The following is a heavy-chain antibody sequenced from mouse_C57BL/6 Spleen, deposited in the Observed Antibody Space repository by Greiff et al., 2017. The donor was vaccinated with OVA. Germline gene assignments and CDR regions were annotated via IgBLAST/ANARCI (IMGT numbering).Heavy chain of an antibody. CDR3: ARGGAMDY. CDR2: ISSGSSTI. CDR1: GFTFSDSG. V-gene: IGHV5-17*01. J-gene: IGHJ4*01. Sequence: EVHLVESGGGLVKPGGSLKLSCAASGFTFSDSGMHWVRQAPEKGLEWVAYISSGSSTIYYADTVKGRFTISRDNAKNTLFLHMTSLRSEDTAMYYCARGGAMDYWGQGTSVTVSS.